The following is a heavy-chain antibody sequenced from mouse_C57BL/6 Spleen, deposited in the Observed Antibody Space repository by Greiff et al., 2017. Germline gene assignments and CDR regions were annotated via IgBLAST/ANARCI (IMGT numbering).Heavy chain of an antibody. D-gene: IGHD1-1*01. CDR2: ISPNNGGT. V-gene: IGHV1-22*01. CDR3: ARENFIEGWLAY. CDR1: GYTFTDYN. Sequence: EVQLQQSGPELVKPGASVKMSCKASGYTFTDYNMSWVQQSPGKSLEWIGYISPNNGGTSYPQKFKGKATLTGNKSSSTAYMELRSLTSEDSAVDYCARENFIEGWLAYWGQGTLVTVSA. J-gene: IGHJ3*01.